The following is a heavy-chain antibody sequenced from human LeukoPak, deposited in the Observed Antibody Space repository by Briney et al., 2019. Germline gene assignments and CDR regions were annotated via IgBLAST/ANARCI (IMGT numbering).Heavy chain of an antibody. D-gene: IGHD3-10*01. V-gene: IGHV1-69*04. CDR1: GGTFSSYA. CDR2: IILILGIA. CDR3: ARAPTPHVLLWFGESDPFDY. Sequence: ASVKVSCKASGGTFSSYAISWVRQAPGQGLEWMGRIILILGIANYAQKFQGRVTITADKSTSTAYMELSSLRSEDTAVYYCARAPTPHVLLWFGESDPFDYWGQGTLVTVSS. J-gene: IGHJ4*02.